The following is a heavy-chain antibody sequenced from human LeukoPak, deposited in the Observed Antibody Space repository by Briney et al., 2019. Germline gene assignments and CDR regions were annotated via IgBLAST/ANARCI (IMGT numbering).Heavy chain of an antibody. CDR2: IIPIFGTA. V-gene: IGHV1-69*06. CDR3: ARERVDIAMVRSDYYYYYGMDV. D-gene: IGHD5-18*01. CDR1: GGTFSSYA. Sequence: SVKVSCKASGGTFSSYAISWVRQAPGQGLERMGGIIPIFGTANYAQKFQGRVTITADKSTSTAYMELSSLRSEDTAVYYCARERVDIAMVRSDYYYYYGMDVWGKGTTVTVSS. J-gene: IGHJ6*04.